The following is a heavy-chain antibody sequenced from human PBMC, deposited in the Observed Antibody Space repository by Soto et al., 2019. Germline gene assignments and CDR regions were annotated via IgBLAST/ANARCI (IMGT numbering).Heavy chain of an antibody. CDR2: IYTSGST. CDR3: ARDFRYGSGRLYGMDV. D-gene: IGHD3-10*01. V-gene: IGHV4-4*07. J-gene: IGHJ6*02. Sequence: QVQLQESGPGLVKPSETLSLTCTVSGGSISSYYWSWIRQPAGKGLEWIGRIYTSGSTNYNPSLKSRVTMSVDTSKNQFSLKLISVTAADTAVYYCARDFRYGSGRLYGMDVWGQGTTVTVSS. CDR1: GGSISSYY.